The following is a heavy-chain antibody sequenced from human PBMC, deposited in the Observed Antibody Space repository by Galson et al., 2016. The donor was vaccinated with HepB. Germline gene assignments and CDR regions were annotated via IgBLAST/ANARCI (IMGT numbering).Heavy chain of an antibody. Sequence: QSGAEVKKPGESLKISCKASGYTFTSYAMHWVRQAPGQRLEWVGWINAGNGNTKYSQKFQGRVTITRDTSASTAYMELSSLRSEDTAVYYCARGIAARPGGYWGQGTLVTVSS. D-gene: IGHD6-6*01. V-gene: IGHV1-3*01. CDR3: ARGIAARPGGY. CDR1: GYTFTSYA. CDR2: INAGNGNT. J-gene: IGHJ4*02.